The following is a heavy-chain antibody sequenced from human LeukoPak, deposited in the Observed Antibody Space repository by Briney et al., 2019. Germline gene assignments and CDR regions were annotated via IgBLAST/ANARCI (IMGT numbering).Heavy chain of an antibody. D-gene: IGHD6-19*01. CDR1: GGSISGYY. Sequence: SETLSLTCTVSGGSISGYYWSWIRQPPGKGLEWIGYIYHNGGTNYNPSLQSRLTISVDTSKYQFSLKLSSVTAADTAVYYCARHLRAVAGGRYFDYWGQGTQVTVSS. J-gene: IGHJ4*02. CDR3: ARHLRAVAGGRYFDY. CDR2: IYHNGGT. V-gene: IGHV4-59*08.